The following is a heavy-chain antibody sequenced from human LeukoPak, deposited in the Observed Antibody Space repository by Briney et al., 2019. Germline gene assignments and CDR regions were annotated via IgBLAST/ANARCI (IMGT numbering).Heavy chain of an antibody. CDR2: IKQDGSEK. CDR3: VRDRIAAAGYFDY. CDR1: GFTFNSFW. D-gene: IGHD6-13*01. V-gene: IGHV3-7*01. Sequence: GGSLRLSCAASGFTFNSFWMSWVRQAPGKGLECVANIKQDGSEKYYVDSVKGRFTISRDNAKNSLFLQMNSLRAEDTAMYYCVRDRIAAAGYFDYWGQGTLVTVSS. J-gene: IGHJ4*02.